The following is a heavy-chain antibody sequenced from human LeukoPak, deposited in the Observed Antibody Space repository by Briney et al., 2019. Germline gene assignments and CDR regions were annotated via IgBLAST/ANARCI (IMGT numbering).Heavy chain of an antibody. CDR3: AGYRTASYWEAFDI. D-gene: IGHD5-12*01. CDR2: IYYTGTT. Sequence: SETLSLTCTVSGGSIISYYGNWIRQSPGKGLEWIGHIYYTGTTNYNPSLKSRVTISVDTSKNQFSLKLNSVTAVDTAVYYCAGYRTASYWEAFDIWGRGTMVTISS. CDR1: GGSIISYY. J-gene: IGHJ3*02. V-gene: IGHV4-59*01.